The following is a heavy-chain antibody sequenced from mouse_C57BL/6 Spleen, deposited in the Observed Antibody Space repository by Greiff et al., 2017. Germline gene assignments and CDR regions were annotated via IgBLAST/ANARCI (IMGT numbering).Heavy chain of an antibody. CDR3: ARKGGDYSWFAY. Sequence: QVQLKESGAELARPGASVKLSCKASGYTFTSYGISWVKQRTGQGLEWIGEIYPRSGNTYYNEKFKGKATLTADKSSSTAYMELRSLTSEDSAVYFCARKGGDYSWFAYWGQGTLVTVSA. CDR2: IYPRSGNT. V-gene: IGHV1-81*01. CDR1: GYTFTSYG. J-gene: IGHJ3*01. D-gene: IGHD1-1*01.